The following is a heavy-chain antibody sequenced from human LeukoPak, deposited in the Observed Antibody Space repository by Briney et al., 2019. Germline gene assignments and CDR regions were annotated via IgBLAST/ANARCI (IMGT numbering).Heavy chain of an antibody. CDR2: TYYRSKWHN. J-gene: IGHJ4*02. D-gene: IGHD3-10*01. Sequence: SQTLSLTCAISGDSVSSDSAAWNWIRQSPARGLEWLGRTYYRSKWHNDYAPSVKSRITINPDTSKNQFSLQVNSMTPEDTAVYYCVRSRGDLDYWGQGTLVTVSS. CDR1: GDSVSSDSAA. CDR3: VRSRGDLDY. V-gene: IGHV6-1*01.